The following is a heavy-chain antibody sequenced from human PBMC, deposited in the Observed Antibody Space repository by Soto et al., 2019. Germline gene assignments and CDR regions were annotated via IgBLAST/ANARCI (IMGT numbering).Heavy chain of an antibody. CDR1: GFTFSSYA. J-gene: IGHJ4*02. Sequence: QVQLVESGGGVVQPGRSLRLSCAASGFTFSSYAMHWVRQAPGKGLEWVAVISYDGSNKYYADSVKGRFTISRDNSKSTLYVQRSSLGAEDTAVYCCAREDVLLWFGGDRPGAFDYWGQGTLVTVSS. CDR3: AREDVLLWFGGDRPGAFDY. V-gene: IGHV3-30-3*01. CDR2: ISYDGSNK. D-gene: IGHD3-10*01.